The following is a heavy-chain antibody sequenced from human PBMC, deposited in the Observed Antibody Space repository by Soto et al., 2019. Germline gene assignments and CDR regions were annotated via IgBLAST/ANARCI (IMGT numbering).Heavy chain of an antibody. D-gene: IGHD6-6*01. V-gene: IGHV3-9*01. Sequence: EVLLVESGGGLVQPGRSLRLSCAASGFTFDDYAMHWVRQGPGKGLEWVSGITWNSGDVAYTGSVKGRFSISRDNAENSLYLHMNSLRPEDTAFYNCARSRALVSRPLDLWGQGTLVTVSS. CDR2: ITWNSGDV. CDR1: GFTFDDYA. CDR3: ARSRALVSRPLDL. J-gene: IGHJ5*02.